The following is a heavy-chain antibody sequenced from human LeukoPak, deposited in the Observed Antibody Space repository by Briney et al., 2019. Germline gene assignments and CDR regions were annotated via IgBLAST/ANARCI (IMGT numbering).Heavy chain of an antibody. V-gene: IGHV1-2*02. J-gene: IGHJ5*02. D-gene: IGHD3-10*01. CDR1: GYTYTGYY. CDR2: INPDSGGT. Sequence: ASVKVSCKASGYTYTGYYIHWVRQAPGQGLEWMGWINPDSGGTNYVQRFQGRVSMTRDTSITTAYLELSSLTSDDTAVYYCARDPGNYYASGSYYAPWGQGTLVTVSS. CDR3: ARDPGNYYASGSYYAP.